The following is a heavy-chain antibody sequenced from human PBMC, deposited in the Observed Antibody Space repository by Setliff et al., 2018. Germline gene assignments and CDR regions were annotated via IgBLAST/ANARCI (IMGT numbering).Heavy chain of an antibody. CDR2: IIPIFGTA. CDR1: GGTFSSYA. CDR3: AREEVEPLSMTSYYYYMDV. D-gene: IGHD1-26*01. J-gene: IGHJ6*03. Sequence: SVKVSCKASGGTFSSYAISWVRQAPGQGLEWMGGIIPIFGTANYAQKFQGRVTITADESTSTAYMELSSLRREDTAVYFCAREEVEPLSMTSYYYYMDVWGRGTTVTVSS. V-gene: IGHV1-69*13.